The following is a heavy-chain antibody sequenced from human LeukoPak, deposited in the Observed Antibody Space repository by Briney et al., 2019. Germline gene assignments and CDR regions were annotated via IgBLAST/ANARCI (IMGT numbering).Heavy chain of an antibody. J-gene: IGHJ4*02. Sequence: SETLSLTCTVSGGSISSSSYYWGWIRQPPGKGLEWIGSIYYSGSTYYYPSLKSRVTISVDTSKNQFSLKLSSVTAADTAVYYCARQRYGSLDYWGQGTLVTVSS. D-gene: IGHD1-1*01. CDR1: GGSISSSSYY. V-gene: IGHV4-39*01. CDR2: IYYSGST. CDR3: ARQRYGSLDY.